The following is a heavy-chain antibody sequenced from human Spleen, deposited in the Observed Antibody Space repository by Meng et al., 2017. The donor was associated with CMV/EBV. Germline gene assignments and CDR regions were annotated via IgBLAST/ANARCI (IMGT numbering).Heavy chain of an antibody. CDR1: GFPVSSTY. CDR2: IYSGGGT. D-gene: IGHD1-26*01. Sequence: AASGFPVSSTYLNWVRQAPGKGLEWVSVIYSGGGTYYADSVKGRFTISRDNSKSTLYLQMNSLRVEDTAVYYCARVGWEQQHWYFDLWGRGTLVTVSS. J-gene: IGHJ2*01. V-gene: IGHV3-53*01. CDR3: ARVGWEQQHWYFDL.